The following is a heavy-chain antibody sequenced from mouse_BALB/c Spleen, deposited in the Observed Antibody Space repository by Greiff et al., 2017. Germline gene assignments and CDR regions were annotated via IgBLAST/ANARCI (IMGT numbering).Heavy chain of an antibody. CDR1: GYTFTSYC. D-gene: IGHD4-1*01. V-gene: IGHV1-7*01. Sequence: QVQLKESGAELAKPGASVKMSCKASGYTFTSYCMHWVKQRPGQGLEWIGYINPSTGYTEYNQKFKDKATLTADKSSSTAYMQLSSLTSEDSAVYYCARAGTGSWFAFWGAGTLVTVSA. CDR2: INPSTGYT. CDR3: ARAGTGSWFAF. J-gene: IGHJ3*01.